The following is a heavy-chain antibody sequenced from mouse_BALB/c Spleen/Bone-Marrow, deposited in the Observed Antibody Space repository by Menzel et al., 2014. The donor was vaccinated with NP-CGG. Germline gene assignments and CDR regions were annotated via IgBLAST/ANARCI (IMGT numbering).Heavy chain of an antibody. V-gene: IGHV3-8*02. D-gene: IGHD3-1*01. CDR2: ISYSGST. J-gene: IGHJ4*01. CDR1: GDSITSGY. Sequence: DVKLQESGPSLVKPSQTLSLTCSVTGDSITSGYWNWIRKFPGNKLEYMGYISYSGSTYYNPSLKSRISITRDTSKNLYYLQLNSVTTKDTATHYCARSGSSGYHYYAMDYWGQGTSVTVSS. CDR3: ARSGSSGYHYYAMDY.